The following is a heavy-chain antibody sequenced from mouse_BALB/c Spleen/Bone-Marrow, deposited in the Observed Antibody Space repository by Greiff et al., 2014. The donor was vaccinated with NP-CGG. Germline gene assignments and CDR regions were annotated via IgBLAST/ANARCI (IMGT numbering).Heavy chain of an antibody. CDR3: TRRPLQANSYFDC. J-gene: IGHJ2*01. D-gene: IGHD3-2*02. CDR1: GFTFSSYG. CDR2: ISSGGSST. Sequence: EVKLVESGGDLVKPGGSLKLSCVASGFTFSSYGMSWVRQTPDKRLEWVATISSGGSSTYYPASVKGRFTISRDNAKSTLYLQRSSLNSEDTAMYYCTRRPLQANSYFDCWGQGTTLTVSS. V-gene: IGHV5-6*02.